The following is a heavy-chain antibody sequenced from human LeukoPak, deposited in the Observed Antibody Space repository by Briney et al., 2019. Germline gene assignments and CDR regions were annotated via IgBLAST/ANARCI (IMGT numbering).Heavy chain of an antibody. V-gene: IGHV4-4*07. CDR2: IYTSGNT. CDR3: ARGPNGRTLDY. Sequence: PSETLSLTCTVSGGSISNYYWSWIRQPAGKGLEWIGRIYTSGNTNYNPSLKSRLTISLDKSKNQFSLKLNSGTAADTAVYYCARGPNGRTLDYWGQGTPVTVSS. D-gene: IGHD2-15*01. CDR1: GGSISNYY. J-gene: IGHJ4*02.